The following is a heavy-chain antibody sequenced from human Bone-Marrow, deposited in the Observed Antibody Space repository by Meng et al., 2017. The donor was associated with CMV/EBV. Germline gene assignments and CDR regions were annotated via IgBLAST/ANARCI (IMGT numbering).Heavy chain of an antibody. CDR2: ITSSSSHI. V-gene: IGHV3-21*06. D-gene: IGHD1-26*01. Sequence: GESLKISCAGSGFNFSNYSMSWVRQAPGKGLEWVSSITSSSSHIYYADSVKGRFTISRDNAKNSLYLQMHSLRAEDTAVYYCARDRWELLQPFDYWGQGTRVTVSS. CDR3: ARDRWELLQPFDY. J-gene: IGHJ4*02. CDR1: GFNFSNYS.